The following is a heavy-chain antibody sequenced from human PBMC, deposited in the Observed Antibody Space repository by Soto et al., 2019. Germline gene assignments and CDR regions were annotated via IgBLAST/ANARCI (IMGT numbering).Heavy chain of an antibody. V-gene: IGHV1-18*01. Sequence: GASVKVSCKASGYTFTNYDINWVRQAPGQGLEWMGWISAYNGDTNYAQKLQGRVTMTTDTPTSTAYMELRSLRSDDTAVYYCARSGLPDPVVVVGHTPLDPWGQGTLVTVLL. CDR2: ISAYNGDT. CDR3: ARSGLPDPVVVVGHTPLDP. J-gene: IGHJ5*02. CDR1: GYTFTNYD. D-gene: IGHD2-15*01.